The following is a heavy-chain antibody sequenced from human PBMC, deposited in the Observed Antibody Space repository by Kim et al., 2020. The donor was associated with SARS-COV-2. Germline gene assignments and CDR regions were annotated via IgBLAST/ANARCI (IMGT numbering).Heavy chain of an antibody. Sequence: IPSFQGQVTISADKSISTAYLQWSSLKASDTAMYYCARPYSNLGYYFDYWGQGTLVTVSS. J-gene: IGHJ4*02. D-gene: IGHD4-4*01. CDR3: ARPYSNLGYYFDY. V-gene: IGHV5-51*01.